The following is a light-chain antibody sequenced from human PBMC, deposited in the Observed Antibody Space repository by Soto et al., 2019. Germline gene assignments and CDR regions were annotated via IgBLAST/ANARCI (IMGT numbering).Light chain of an antibody. CDR1: QSVTSSY. J-gene: IGKJ4*01. CDR3: QQYGKSPLT. Sequence: EIVLTQSPGTLSLSPGERATLSCRASQSVTSSYLAWYQQKPGQAPRLLIYGASSRATGIPDRFSGSGSGTVFTLTISRLEPEDFAVYYCQQYGKSPLTFGGGTKVEIK. CDR2: GAS. V-gene: IGKV3-20*01.